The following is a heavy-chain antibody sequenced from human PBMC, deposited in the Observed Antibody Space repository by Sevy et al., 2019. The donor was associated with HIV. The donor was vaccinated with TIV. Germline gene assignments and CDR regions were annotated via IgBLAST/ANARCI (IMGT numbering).Heavy chain of an antibody. J-gene: IGHJ4*02. CDR3: ARWSISIDY. V-gene: IGHV1-69*13. CDR2: ITTVLGTT. Sequence: ASVKVSCKASGGTFSSYIVSWVRQAPGQGLAWVGGITTVLGTTNYAHKFQGRVTITADESTSTVYMEMSRLKSEDTYVYYCARWSISIDYWGQGTLVTVSS. CDR1: GGTFSSYI.